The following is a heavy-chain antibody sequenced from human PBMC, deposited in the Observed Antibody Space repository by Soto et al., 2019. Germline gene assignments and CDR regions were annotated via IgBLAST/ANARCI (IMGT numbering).Heavy chain of an antibody. CDR1: GFTFRSYG. D-gene: IGHD2-21*01. CDR3: ARDRGYYYFDY. V-gene: IGHV3-33*01. CDR2: IWYDGSNK. Sequence: QVQLVESGGGVVQPERSLRLSCAASGFTFRSYGMHWVRQAPGKGLEWVAVIWYDGSNKYYADSVKGRFTISRDNSKNTLYLQMNSLRAEDTAMYYCARDRGYYYFDYWSQGTLVTVSS. J-gene: IGHJ4*02.